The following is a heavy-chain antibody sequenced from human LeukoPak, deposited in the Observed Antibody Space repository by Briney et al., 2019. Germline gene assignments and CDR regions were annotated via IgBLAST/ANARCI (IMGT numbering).Heavy chain of an antibody. Sequence: SGGSLRLSCAASGFTFSSYAMHWVRQAPGKGLEWVSAISGSGGSTYYADSVKGRFTISRDNSKNTLYLQMNSLRAEDTAVYYCAKDPRDYGGNSVAYYFDYWGQGTLVTVSS. CDR1: GFTFSSYA. CDR3: AKDPRDYGGNSVAYYFDY. D-gene: IGHD4-23*01. J-gene: IGHJ4*02. CDR2: ISGSGGST. V-gene: IGHV3-23*01.